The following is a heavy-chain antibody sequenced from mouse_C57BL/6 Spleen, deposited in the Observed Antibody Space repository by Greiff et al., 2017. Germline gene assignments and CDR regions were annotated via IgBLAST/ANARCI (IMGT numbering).Heavy chain of an antibody. V-gene: IGHV1-50*01. CDR2: IDPSDSYT. J-gene: IGHJ2*01. CDR3: ARGNWAFDY. Sequence: QVQLQQPGAELVKPGASVKLSCKASGYTFTSYWMQWVKQRPGQGLEWIGEIDPSDSYTNYNQKFKGKATLTVDTSSSTAYMQLSSLTSEDSAVYYCARGNWAFDYWGQGTTLTVSS. D-gene: IGHD4-1*01. CDR1: GYTFTSYW.